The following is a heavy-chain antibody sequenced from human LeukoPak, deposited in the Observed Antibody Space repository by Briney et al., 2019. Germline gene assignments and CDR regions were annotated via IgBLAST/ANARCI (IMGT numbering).Heavy chain of an antibody. CDR3: AKDHGSSWSCFDC. Sequence: PGGSLRLSCAASGFTFSSYGMHWVRQAPGKGLEWVAFIRYDGSNKYYADSVKGRFTISRDNSKNTLYLQMNSLRPEDTAVYFCAKDHGSSWSCFDCWGQGTLVTVSS. V-gene: IGHV3-30*02. CDR2: IRYDGSNK. CDR1: GFTFSSYG. D-gene: IGHD6-13*01. J-gene: IGHJ4*02.